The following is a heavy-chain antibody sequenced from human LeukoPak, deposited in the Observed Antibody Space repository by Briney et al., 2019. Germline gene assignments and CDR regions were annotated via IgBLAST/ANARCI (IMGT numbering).Heavy chain of an antibody. J-gene: IGHJ4*02. D-gene: IGHD3-16*01. V-gene: IGHV3-53*01. CDR3: ARVGWGEEGNFDY. CDR2: IYSGGST. Sequence: PGGSLRLSCAASGFTVSSNYMSWVRQAPGKGLEWVSVIYSGGSTYYADSVKGRFTISRDNSKNTLYLQMNSLRAEDTAVYYCARVGWGEEGNFDYWGQGTLVTVSS. CDR1: GFTVSSNY.